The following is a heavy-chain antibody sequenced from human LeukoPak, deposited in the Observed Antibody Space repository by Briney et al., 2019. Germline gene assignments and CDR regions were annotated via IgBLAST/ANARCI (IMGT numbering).Heavy chain of an antibody. J-gene: IGHJ3*02. V-gene: IGHV4-30-4*01. D-gene: IGHD4-23*01. CDR3: ARSQYYGGFEGAFDI. CDR1: GGSTSSGDYY. CDR2: IYYSGST. Sequence: SQTLSLTCTVSGGSTSSGDYYWSWIRQPPGKGLEWIGYIYYSGSTYYNPSLKSRVTISVDTSKNQFSLKLSSVTAADTAVYYCARSQYYGGFEGAFDIWGQGTMVTVSS.